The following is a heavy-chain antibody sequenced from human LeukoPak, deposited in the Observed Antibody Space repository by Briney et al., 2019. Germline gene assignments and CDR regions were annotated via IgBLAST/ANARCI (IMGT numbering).Heavy chain of an antibody. V-gene: IGHV3-23*01. Sequence: GGSLRLSCAASGFTFSSYAMSWVRQAPGKGLEWVSAISGSGGSTYYADSVKGRFTISRDNSKNTLYLQMNSLRAEDTAVYYCAKKREYTYYDFWSGYHPTDVHFDYWGQGTLVTVSS. CDR1: GFTFSSYA. J-gene: IGHJ4*02. CDR3: AKKREYTYYDFWSGYHPTDVHFDY. D-gene: IGHD3-3*01. CDR2: ISGSGGST.